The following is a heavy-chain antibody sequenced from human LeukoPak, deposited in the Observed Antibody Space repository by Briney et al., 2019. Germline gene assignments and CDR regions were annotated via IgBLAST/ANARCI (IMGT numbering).Heavy chain of an antibody. Sequence: GGSLRLSCAASGFTFSSYSMNWVRQAPGKGLEWVSSISSSSSYIYYADSVKGRFTISRDNAKNSLYLQMNSLRAEDTAVYYCAAVGGPGTGFYYYYMDVWGKGTTATVSS. CDR3: AAVGGPGTGFYYYYMDV. CDR2: ISSSSSYI. J-gene: IGHJ6*03. CDR1: GFTFSSYS. V-gene: IGHV3-21*01. D-gene: IGHD1-14*01.